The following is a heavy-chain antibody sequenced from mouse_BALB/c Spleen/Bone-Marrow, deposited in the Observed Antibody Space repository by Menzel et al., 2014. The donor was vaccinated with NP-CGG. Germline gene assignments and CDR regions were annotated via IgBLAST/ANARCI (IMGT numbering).Heavy chain of an antibody. CDR2: ILPGSGST. CDR3: GNYYAMDY. Sequence: QVQLKESGAELMKPGASVKISCKATGYTFSSYWIEWVKQRPGPGLEWIGEILPGSGSTNYNEKFKCKATFTADTSSNTAYMQLSSLTSEDTAVHYCGNYYAMDYWGQGTSVTVSS. CDR1: GYTFSSYW. J-gene: IGHJ4*01. V-gene: IGHV1-9*01.